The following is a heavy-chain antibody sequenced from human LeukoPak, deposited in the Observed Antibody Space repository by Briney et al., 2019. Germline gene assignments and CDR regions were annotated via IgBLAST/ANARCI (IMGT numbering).Heavy chain of an antibody. D-gene: IGHD6-19*01. CDR3: ARTLSESYYYYGTDV. CDR2: LYYSGRT. Sequence: LRLSCAASGFTFSDYYMSWIRQAPGKGLEWIGYLYYSGRTNYNPSLKSRVTISVDTSKNQFSLKLSSVTAADTAVYYCARTLSESYYYYGTDVWGQGTTVTVSS. V-gene: IGHV4-59*01. CDR1: GFTFSDYY. J-gene: IGHJ6*02.